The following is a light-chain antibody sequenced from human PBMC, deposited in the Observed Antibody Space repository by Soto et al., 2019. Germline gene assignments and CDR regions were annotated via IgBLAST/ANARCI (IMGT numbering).Light chain of an antibody. CDR2: GNS. CDR3: QSYDSSLSAYVV. V-gene: IGLV1-40*01. J-gene: IGLJ2*01. CDR1: SSNIGAGYD. Sequence: QSVLTQPPSVSGAPGQRVTISCTGSSSNIGAGYDVHWYQQLPGTAPKLLIYGNSNRPSGVPDRFSGSKSGTSASLAITGLQAADEADDYCQSYDSSLSAYVVFGGGTKLTVL.